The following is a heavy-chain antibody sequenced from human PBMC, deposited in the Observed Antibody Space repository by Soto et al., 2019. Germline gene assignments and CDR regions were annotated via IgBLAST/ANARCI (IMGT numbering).Heavy chain of an antibody. D-gene: IGHD2-15*01. CDR1: GFTFSNYA. J-gene: IGHJ4*02. CDR2: ISGGGGNT. V-gene: IGHV3-23*01. Sequence: EVQLLESGGGLVQSGGSLRVSCAASGFTFSNYAMSWVRQAPGKGLVWVSSISGGGGNTYYADSVKGRFTISRDNSKNTLYLQVNSLGAEDTAVYYCAKVAVGSAPSYYFDYWGQGTLVTVSS. CDR3: AKVAVGSAPSYYFDY.